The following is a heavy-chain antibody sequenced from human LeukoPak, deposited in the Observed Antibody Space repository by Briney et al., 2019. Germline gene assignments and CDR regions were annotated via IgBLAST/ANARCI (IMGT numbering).Heavy chain of an antibody. CDR2: INPNSGGT. CDR1: GYTLTDYY. J-gene: IGHJ4*02. V-gene: IGHV1-2*06. Sequence: GASVTVSCTASGYTLTDYYMHWVRQAPGQGLEWMGRINPNSGGTNYAQKFQGRVTMTRDTSISTAYMELSRLRSDDTAVYYCARLPAGSGSYYNLSFDYWGQGTLVTVSS. CDR3: ARLPAGSGSYYNLSFDY. D-gene: IGHD3-10*01.